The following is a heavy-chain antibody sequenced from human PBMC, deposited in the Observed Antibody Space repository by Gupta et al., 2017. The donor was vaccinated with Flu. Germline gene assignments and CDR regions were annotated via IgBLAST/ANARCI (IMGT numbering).Heavy chain of an antibody. J-gene: IGHJ2*01. Sequence: EVQLLESGGGLVQPGGSLRLSCAASGFTFSSYAMSWVRQAPGKGLEWVSAISGSGGSTYYADSVKGRFTISRDNSKNTLYLQMNSLRAEDTAVYYCAKRLDDILTGHNYWYFDLWGRGTLVTVSS. CDR1: GFTFSSYA. CDR2: ISGSGGST. V-gene: IGHV3-23*01. CDR3: AKRLDDILTGHNYWYFDL. D-gene: IGHD3-9*01.